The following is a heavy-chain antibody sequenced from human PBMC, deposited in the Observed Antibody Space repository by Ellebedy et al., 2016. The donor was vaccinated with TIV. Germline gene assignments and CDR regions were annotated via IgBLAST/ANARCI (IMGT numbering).Heavy chain of an antibody. V-gene: IGHV1-46*01. Sequence: ASVKVSXXASGYTFTGYYMHWVRQAPGQGLEWMGIINPSGGSTSYAQKFQGRVTMTRDTSTSTVYMELSSLRSEDTAVYYCARDQDYDSSGYYFDYWGQGTLVTVSS. CDR1: GYTFTGYY. CDR3: ARDQDYDSSGYYFDY. CDR2: INPSGGST. J-gene: IGHJ4*02. D-gene: IGHD3-22*01.